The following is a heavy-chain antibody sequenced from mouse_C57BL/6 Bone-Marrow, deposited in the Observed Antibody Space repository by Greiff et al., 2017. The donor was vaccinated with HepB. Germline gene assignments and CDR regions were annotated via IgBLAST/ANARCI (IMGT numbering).Heavy chain of an antibody. D-gene: IGHD1-1*01. CDR3: NTCGYGSSYEDFDV. CDR2: IDPENGDT. Sequence: EVKLMESGAELVRPGASVKLSCTASGFNIKDDYMHWVKQRPEQGLEWIGWIDPENGDTEYASKFQGKATITADTASNTAYLQLSSLTSEDTAVYYGNTCGYGSSYEDFDVWGTGTTVTVSA. CDR1: GFNIKDDY. J-gene: IGHJ1*03. V-gene: IGHV14-4*01.